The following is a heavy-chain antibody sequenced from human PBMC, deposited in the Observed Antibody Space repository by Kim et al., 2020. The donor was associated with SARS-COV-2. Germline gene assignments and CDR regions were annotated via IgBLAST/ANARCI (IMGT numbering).Heavy chain of an antibody. CDR1: GGSISSGGYF. V-gene: IGHV4-31*03. J-gene: IGHJ4*02. CDR2: MQYPGRT. Sequence: SETLSLTCTVSGGSISSGGYFWTWIRQHPEKGLEWIGYMQYPGRTYYNPSLKSRVRLSVDTSQNQFSLSLISVTAADTAVYYCARAGPGITEADLFDFWGQGTLVTVSS. D-gene: IGHD6-13*01. CDR3: ARAGPGITEADLFDF.